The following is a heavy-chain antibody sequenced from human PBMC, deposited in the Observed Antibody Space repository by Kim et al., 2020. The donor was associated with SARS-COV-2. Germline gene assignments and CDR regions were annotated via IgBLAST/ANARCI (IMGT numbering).Heavy chain of an antibody. J-gene: IGHJ3*02. D-gene: IGHD2-2*02. CDR1: GYSFTTYW. CDR3: ARRPLGYCSSTTCYNAFDI. V-gene: IGHV5-51*01. Sequence: GESLKISCKGSGYSFTTYWIGWVRQMPGKGLEWMGIIYPGDSDTRYSPSFQGQVTISADKSISTAYLQWSSLKASDTAMYYCARRPLGYCSSTTCYNAFDIWGQGTMVTVSS. CDR2: IYPGDSDT.